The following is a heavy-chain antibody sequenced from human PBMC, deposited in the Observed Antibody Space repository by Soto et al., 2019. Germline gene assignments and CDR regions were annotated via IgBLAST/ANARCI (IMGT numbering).Heavy chain of an antibody. CDR2: IYYSGST. CDR3: ARSRYTSGWWTPPFDY. Sequence: QVQLQESGPGLVKPSESLSLTCAVSGGSISSYYWSWIRQPPGKGLEWIGYIYYSGSTNYNPSLKSRVTISVDTSKNQFSLKPTSVTAADTAVYYCARSRYTSGWWTPPFDYWGQGTLVTVSS. J-gene: IGHJ4*02. CDR1: GGSISSYY. V-gene: IGHV4-59*01. D-gene: IGHD6-19*01.